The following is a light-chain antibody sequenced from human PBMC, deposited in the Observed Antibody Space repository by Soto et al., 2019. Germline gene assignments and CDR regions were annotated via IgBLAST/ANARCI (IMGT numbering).Light chain of an antibody. CDR3: QHYSSVWT. Sequence: DIQMTQSPSSVSASVGDRVTITCRASQAIDSWLAWYQQKPGEAPKLLIFTGSLLHSGVPPRFSGSGSGTEFTLTISSLQPDDFATYYCQHYSSVWTFGQGTKVDIK. V-gene: IGKV1D-16*01. J-gene: IGKJ1*01. CDR1: QAIDSW. CDR2: TGS.